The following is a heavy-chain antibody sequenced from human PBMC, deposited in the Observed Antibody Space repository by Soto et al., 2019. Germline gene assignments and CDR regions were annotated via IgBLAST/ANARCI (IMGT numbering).Heavy chain of an antibody. D-gene: IGHD6-19*01. CDR2: INAGNGNT. Sequence: ASVKVSCKASGYTFTSYAMHWVRQAPGQRLEWMGWINAGNGNTKYSQKFQGRVTITRDTSASTAYMELSSLRSEDTAVYYCVRDRHRIAVAGMLARYVDYWGQGTLVTVSS. CDR3: VRDRHRIAVAGMLARYVDY. V-gene: IGHV1-3*01. CDR1: GYTFTSYA. J-gene: IGHJ4*02.